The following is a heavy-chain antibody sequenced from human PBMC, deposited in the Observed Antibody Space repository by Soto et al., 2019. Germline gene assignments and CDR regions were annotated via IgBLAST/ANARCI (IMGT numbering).Heavy chain of an antibody. J-gene: IGHJ4*02. CDR1: GFTFSNYV. CDR2: IRFSVSDT. CDR3: AKTDKFTSDSGRWANRFDY. V-gene: IGHV3-23*01. Sequence: EVQLLESGGGLVQPGGSLRLSCAASGFTFSNYVMTWLRQAPGKGLEWVSSIRFSVSDTFYADSVKGRFTVSRDNSMNTLFLQMNSLRAEDTAVYYCAKTDKFTSDSGRWANRFDYWCQGTRVTVSS. D-gene: IGHD6-19*01.